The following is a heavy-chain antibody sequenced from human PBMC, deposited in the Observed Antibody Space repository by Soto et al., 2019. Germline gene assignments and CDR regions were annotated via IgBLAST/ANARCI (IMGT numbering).Heavy chain of an antibody. J-gene: IGHJ4*02. CDR2: ISWNSGSI. V-gene: IGHV3-9*01. D-gene: IGHD6-19*01. Sequence: SLRLSCAASGFTFDDYAMHWVRQAPGKGLEWVSGISWNSGSIGYADSVKGRFTISRDNAKNSLYLQMNSLRAEDTALYYCAKDLLAVAGTGGYFDYWGQGTLVTVSS. CDR1: GFTFDDYA. CDR3: AKDLLAVAGTGGYFDY.